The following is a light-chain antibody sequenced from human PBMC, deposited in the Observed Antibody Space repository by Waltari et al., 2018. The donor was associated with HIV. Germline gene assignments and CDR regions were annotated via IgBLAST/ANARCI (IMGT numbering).Light chain of an antibody. CDR3: QQAASFPHT. CDR1: QNIGSS. J-gene: IGKJ4*01. Sequence: IQMAQSPSSVTGSLGDRVTITCRTSQNIGSSLAWSQIQPGEAPKLLMFSASRLESGVPPRFVGSGSGTEFALTISGLQTEDSATYYCQQAASFPHTFGGGTKVEV. V-gene: IGKV1-12*01. CDR2: SAS.